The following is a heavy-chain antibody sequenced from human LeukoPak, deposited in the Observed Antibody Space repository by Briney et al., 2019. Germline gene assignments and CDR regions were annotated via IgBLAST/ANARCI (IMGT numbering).Heavy chain of an antibody. CDR1: GFTFSSYS. V-gene: IGHV3-74*01. CDR3: ARHCSGGSCRIKYYFDY. J-gene: IGHJ4*02. Sequence: GGSLRLSCAASGFTFSSYSMNWVRQAPGKGLVWVSRINSDGSSTSYADSVKGRFTISRDNAKNTLYLQMNSLRAEDTAVYYCARHCSGGSCRIKYYFDYWGQGTLVTVSS. D-gene: IGHD2-15*01. CDR2: INSDGSST.